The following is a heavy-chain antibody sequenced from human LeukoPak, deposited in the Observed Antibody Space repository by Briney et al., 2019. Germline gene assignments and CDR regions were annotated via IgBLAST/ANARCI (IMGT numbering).Heavy chain of an antibody. Sequence: ASVKVSCKASGYTFTSYYMHWVRQAPGQGLEWMGIINPSGGSTSYAQKSQGRVTMTRDTSTSTVYMELSSLRSEDTAVYYCATAYYDILTGYPVDGMDVWGQGTTVTVSS. CDR2: INPSGGST. V-gene: IGHV1-46*01. CDR1: GYTFTSYY. CDR3: ATAYYDILTGYPVDGMDV. J-gene: IGHJ6*02. D-gene: IGHD3-9*01.